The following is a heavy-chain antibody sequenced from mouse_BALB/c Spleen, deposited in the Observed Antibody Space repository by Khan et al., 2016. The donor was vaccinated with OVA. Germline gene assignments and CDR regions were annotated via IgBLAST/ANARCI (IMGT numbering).Heavy chain of an antibody. CDR1: GYTFTNYW. V-gene: IGHV1-69*02. CDR3: TREGVDGSSCAY. CDR2: IYPSDSYT. J-gene: IGHJ3*01. Sequence: QVQLQQSGIELVRPGASVKLSCKASGYTFTNYWINWVKQRPGQGLEWIGNIYPSDSYTNYNQKFKDKATLTVDKSSSTAYMQLSSPTSEDSAVYYCTREGVDGSSCAYWGQGTLGTGSA. D-gene: IGHD1-1*01.